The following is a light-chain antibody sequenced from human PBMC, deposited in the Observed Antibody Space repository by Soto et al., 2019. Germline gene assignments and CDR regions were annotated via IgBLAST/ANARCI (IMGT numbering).Light chain of an antibody. V-gene: IGKV1-5*03. Sequence: IQMTQSPSTLSASVGDRVTITCRASQSISDLLAWYQQKPGKARKLLSYEASNVKRGVPSRFSGSGSGTEHSLTTSSLPPDDFASYYCQQYSGFWTFGQGTKVEIK. CDR3: QQYSGFWT. J-gene: IGKJ1*01. CDR2: EAS. CDR1: QSISDL.